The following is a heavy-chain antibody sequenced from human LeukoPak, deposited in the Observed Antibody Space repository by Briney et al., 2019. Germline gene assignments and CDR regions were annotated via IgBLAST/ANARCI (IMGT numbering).Heavy chain of an antibody. D-gene: IGHD3-22*01. CDR1: GFTFDDYG. Sequence: PGGSLRLSCAASGFTFDDYGMSWLRQAPGKGLEGVSAISGSGGSTYYADPVRGRFTISRYNSKNKPDLQMNSLRAEDTAVYYCAKSESSGYPVPDAFDIWGQGTMVTVSS. V-gene: IGHV3-23*01. J-gene: IGHJ3*02. CDR2: ISGSGGST. CDR3: AKSESSGYPVPDAFDI.